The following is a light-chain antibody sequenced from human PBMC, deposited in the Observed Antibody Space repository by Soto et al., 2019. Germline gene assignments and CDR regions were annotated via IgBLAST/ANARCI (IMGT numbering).Light chain of an antibody. Sequence: DIVMTQSPXXXXXXXGGRATINCKSSQSVLYSSNNKNYLAWYQQKPGQPPKLLIYWASTRESGVPDRFSGSGSGTDFTLTISSLQAEDVAVYYCQQYYSTPLTFGGGTKVDIK. CDR3: QQYYSTPLT. CDR2: WAS. V-gene: IGKV4-1*01. J-gene: IGKJ4*01. CDR1: QSVLYSSNNKNY.